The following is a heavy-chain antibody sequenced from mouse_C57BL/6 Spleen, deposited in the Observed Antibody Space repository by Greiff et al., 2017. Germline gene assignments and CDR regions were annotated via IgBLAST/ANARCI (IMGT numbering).Heavy chain of an antibody. Sequence: VQLQQSGPELVKPGASVKISCKASGYAFSSSWMNWVKQRPGKGLEWIGRIYPGDGDPNYNGKFKGKATLTADNSSSTAYMQRSSLTSEDSAVYFCAREPAKGYAMDYWGQGTSVTVSS. CDR2: IYPGDGDP. J-gene: IGHJ4*01. V-gene: IGHV1-82*01. CDR1: GYAFSSSW. D-gene: IGHD1-3*01. CDR3: AREPAKGYAMDY.